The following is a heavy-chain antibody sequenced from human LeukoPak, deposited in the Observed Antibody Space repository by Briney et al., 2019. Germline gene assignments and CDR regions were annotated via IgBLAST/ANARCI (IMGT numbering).Heavy chain of an antibody. D-gene: IGHD3-3*01. V-gene: IGHV3-21*01. CDR3: ARGPYDFWSGYEFYFDH. CDR1: GFTFSTYS. Sequence: GGSLRLSCAASGFTFSTYSMNWVRQAPGKGLEWVSSISGRSSYMYYADSVKGRFTISRDSAKNSLFLQMNSLRAEDTAVYYCARGPYDFWSGYEFYFDHWGQGTLVTVSS. J-gene: IGHJ4*02. CDR2: ISGRSSYM.